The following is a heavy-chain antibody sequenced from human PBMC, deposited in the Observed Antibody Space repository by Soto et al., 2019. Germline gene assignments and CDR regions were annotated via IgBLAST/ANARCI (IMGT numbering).Heavy chain of an antibody. CDR3: ARVGIAALNGMDV. J-gene: IGHJ6*02. D-gene: IGHD6-13*01. Sequence: SVKVSCKASGGTFSSCAISWVRQAPGQGLEWMGGIIPIFGTANYAQKFQGRVTITADESTSTAYMELSSLRSEDTAVCYCARVGIAALNGMDVWGQGTTVTVSS. CDR1: GGTFSSCA. V-gene: IGHV1-69*13. CDR2: IIPIFGTA.